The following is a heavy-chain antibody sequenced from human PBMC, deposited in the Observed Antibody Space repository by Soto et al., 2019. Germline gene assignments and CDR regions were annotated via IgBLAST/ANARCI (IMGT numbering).Heavy chain of an antibody. CDR3: ARVGTCDYESSGYSDALDI. D-gene: IGHD3-22*01. CDR1: GGTFTNSA. Sequence: QVQLGQSGAEVKKPGSSVKVSCKASGGTFTNSAISWVRQAPGQGLEWMGGIIPSFGTTYYAQNFQGRVTITADESTSTAYMELSSLRSEDTAVYYCARVGTCDYESSGYSDALDIWGQGTMVTVSS. CDR2: IIPSFGTT. J-gene: IGHJ3*02. V-gene: IGHV1-69*01.